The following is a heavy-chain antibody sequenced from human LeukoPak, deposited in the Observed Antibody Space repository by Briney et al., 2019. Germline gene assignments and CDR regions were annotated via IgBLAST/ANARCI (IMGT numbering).Heavy chain of an antibody. Sequence: PAGSLRLSCAASGFIFSDHYMDWVRQAPGKGLEWVARIRKKANSYSTEYAASVKGRFTISRDDSSNSVYLQMNSLRTEDTAVYFCARAPSARSWFDPWGQGTLVTVSS. D-gene: IGHD3-10*01. V-gene: IGHV3-72*01. CDR1: GFIFSDHY. CDR2: IRKKANSYST. J-gene: IGHJ5*02. CDR3: ARAPSARSWFDP.